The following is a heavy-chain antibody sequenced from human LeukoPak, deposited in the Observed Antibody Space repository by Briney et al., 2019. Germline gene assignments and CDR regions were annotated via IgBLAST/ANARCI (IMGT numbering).Heavy chain of an antibody. J-gene: IGHJ3*02. D-gene: IGHD1-26*01. V-gene: IGHV4-59*01. CDR2: IYYSGST. Sequence: SETLSLSCTVSGGSISSYYWSWIRQPPGKGLEWIGYIYYSGSTNYNPSLKSRVTISVDTSKNQFSLKLSSVTAADTAVYYCARERDSGSYGNDAFDIWGQGTMVTVSS. CDR1: GGSISSYY. CDR3: ARERDSGSYGNDAFDI.